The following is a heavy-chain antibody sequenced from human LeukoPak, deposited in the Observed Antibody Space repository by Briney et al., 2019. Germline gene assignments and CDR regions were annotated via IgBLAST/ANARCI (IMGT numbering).Heavy chain of an antibody. Sequence: SETLSLTCNVFGDSMNNYYWSWIRQPPGKGLEWIGYIYYSGSTNYNPSLKSRVTISVDTSKNQFSLKLSSVTAADTAVYYCAREVTEYYFDYWGQGTLVTVSS. CDR1: GDSMNNYY. J-gene: IGHJ4*02. CDR2: IYYSGST. CDR3: AREVTEYYFDY. V-gene: IGHV4-59*01. D-gene: IGHD2-21*02.